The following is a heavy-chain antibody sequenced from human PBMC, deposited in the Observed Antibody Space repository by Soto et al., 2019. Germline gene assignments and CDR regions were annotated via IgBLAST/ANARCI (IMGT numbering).Heavy chain of an antibody. Sequence: SETLSLTCTVSGGSISSGGYYWTWIRQHPGKGLEWIGEIYHSGLTNYNPSLKSRVTISVDKSRNQFSLNLTSVTAADTAVYYCAKTRRGYNYGNWFDPWGQGTLVTVSS. J-gene: IGHJ5*02. D-gene: IGHD5-12*01. CDR2: IYHSGLT. CDR3: AKTRRGYNYGNWFDP. V-gene: IGHV4-31*09. CDR1: GGSISSGGYY.